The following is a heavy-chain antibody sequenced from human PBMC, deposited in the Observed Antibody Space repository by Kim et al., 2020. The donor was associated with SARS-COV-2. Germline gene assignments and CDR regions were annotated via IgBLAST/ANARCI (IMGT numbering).Heavy chain of an antibody. V-gene: IGHV3-53*04. CDR3: ARMYYGGNSVRGGMDV. CDR1: GFSVSSNY. D-gene: IGHD4-17*01. J-gene: IGHJ6*02. CDR2: IYSGGST. Sequence: GGSLRLSCAASGFSVSSNYMSWVRQAPGKGLEWVSVIYSGGSTYCADSVKGRFTSSRHNSMNTLYLQMNSLRAEDTAVYYCARMYYGGNSVRGGMDVWGQGAMVTVSS.